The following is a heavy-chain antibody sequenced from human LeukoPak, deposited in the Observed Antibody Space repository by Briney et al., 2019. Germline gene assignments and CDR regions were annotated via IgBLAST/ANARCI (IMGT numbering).Heavy chain of an antibody. Sequence: PGGSLRLSCSASGFTFRKYSMHWVRQGPGKGLEYVSAISSNGHTYYADSVKGRFTISRDNSKNTLYLQMNSLRAEDTAVYYCARGLIEYSSPGVAYWGQGTLVTVSS. CDR3: ARGLIEYSSPGVAY. CDR2: ISSNGHT. V-gene: IGHV3-64*04. D-gene: IGHD6-6*01. J-gene: IGHJ4*02. CDR1: GFTFRKYS.